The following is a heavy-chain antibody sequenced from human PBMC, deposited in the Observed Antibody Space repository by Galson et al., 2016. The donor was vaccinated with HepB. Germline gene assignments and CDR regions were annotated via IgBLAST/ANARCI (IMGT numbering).Heavy chain of an antibody. J-gene: IGHJ3*02. CDR2: IYQTGHT. CDR1: GGSFSSGDYS. V-gene: IGHV4-30-2*01. CDR3: AREEGLAFDI. D-gene: IGHD3/OR15-3a*01. Sequence: TLSLTCAVSGGSFSSGDYSWTWIRQPTGKGLEWIGYIYQTGHTYYNPSLKRRVTISVDKSKNQVSLKLTSVTAADTAVYYCAREEGLAFDIWGQGTMVTVSS.